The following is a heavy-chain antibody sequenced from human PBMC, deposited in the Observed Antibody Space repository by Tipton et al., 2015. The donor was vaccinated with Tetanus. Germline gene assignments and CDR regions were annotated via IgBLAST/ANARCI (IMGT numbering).Heavy chain of an antibody. J-gene: IGHJ6*02. Sequence: GSLRLSCAASGFTFTRYPMHWVRQAPGKGLEYVASILGDDSSTLYASSMKGRFTITRDNSKNTLYLQMNSLRAEDTAVYYCARDSDDSSGYYYYYYGMDVWGQGTTVTVSS. V-gene: IGHV3-64*01. CDR1: GFTFTRYP. D-gene: IGHD3-22*01. CDR2: ILGDDSST. CDR3: ARDSDDSSGYYYYYYGMDV.